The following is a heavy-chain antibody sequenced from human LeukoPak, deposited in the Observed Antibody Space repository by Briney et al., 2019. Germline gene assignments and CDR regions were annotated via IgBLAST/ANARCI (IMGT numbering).Heavy chain of an antibody. J-gene: IGHJ4*02. CDR1: GFTFNNYA. Sequence: GGSLRLSCAASGFTFNNYALTWVRQTPGKGLECVSAISGDGVSPYYADSVRGRFTISRDNSKNTLYLQMNSLRAEDTAVYYCAKPTTVTTSYFDYWGQGTLVTVSS. CDR2: ISGDGVSP. D-gene: IGHD4-17*01. CDR3: AKPTTVTTSYFDY. V-gene: IGHV3-23*01.